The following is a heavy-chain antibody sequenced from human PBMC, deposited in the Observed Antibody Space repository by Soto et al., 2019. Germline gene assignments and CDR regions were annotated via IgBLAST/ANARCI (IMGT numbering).Heavy chain of an antibody. J-gene: IGHJ5*02. CDR3: AKGGFEVVDNWFDP. Sequence: GGSLRLSCAASGFTFDDYAMHWVRQAPGKGLEWVSGISWNSGSIGYADSVKGRFTISRDNAKNSLYLQMNSLRAEDTALYYCAKGGFEVVDNWFDPWGQGTLVTVSS. V-gene: IGHV3-9*01. D-gene: IGHD2-21*01. CDR1: GFTFDDYA. CDR2: ISWNSGSI.